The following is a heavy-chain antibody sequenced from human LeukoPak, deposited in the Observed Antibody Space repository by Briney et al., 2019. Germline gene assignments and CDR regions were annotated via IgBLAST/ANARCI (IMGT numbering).Heavy chain of an antibody. J-gene: IGHJ4*02. Sequence: PGGSLRLSCAASGLTFSSFGMSWVRQAPGRGLQWVSSISGDGRDTFYADSVKGRFTVSRDNSKTTMFLQMNSLRVEDTALYYCARGARLQPMGEFWGQGTLVTVSS. CDR3: ARGARLQPMGEF. CDR1: GLTFSSFG. CDR2: ISGDGRDT. D-gene: IGHD4-11*01. V-gene: IGHV3-23*01.